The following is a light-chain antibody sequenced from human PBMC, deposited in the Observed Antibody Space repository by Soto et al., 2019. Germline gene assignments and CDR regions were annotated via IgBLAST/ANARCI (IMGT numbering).Light chain of an antibody. CDR3: QQYNNWHPIT. CDR2: GAS. V-gene: IGKV3-15*01. J-gene: IGKJ5*01. CDR1: QSVSSK. Sequence: EILFTQSPATLSVSPGERATLSCRASQSVSSKLAWYQQKPGQAPRLLIYGASTRANGIPARFSGSGSGTEFTLTISSLQSEDFAVYYCQQYNNWHPITFGQGTRLEIK.